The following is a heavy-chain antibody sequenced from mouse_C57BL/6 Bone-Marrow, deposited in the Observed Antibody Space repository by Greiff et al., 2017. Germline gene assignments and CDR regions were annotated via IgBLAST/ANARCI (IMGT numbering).Heavy chain of an antibody. CDR3: ARSLSYLDY. CDR2: IDPSDSYT. Sequence: VQLQQPGAELVRPGTSVKLSCKASGYTFTSYLMHWVKQRPGQGLEWIGVIDPSDSYTNYNQKFKGKATLTVDTSSSTAYMQLSSLTSEDSAVYYCARSLSYLDYWGQGTTLTVSS. D-gene: IGHD6-1*01. CDR1: GYTFTSYL. J-gene: IGHJ2*01. V-gene: IGHV1-59*01.